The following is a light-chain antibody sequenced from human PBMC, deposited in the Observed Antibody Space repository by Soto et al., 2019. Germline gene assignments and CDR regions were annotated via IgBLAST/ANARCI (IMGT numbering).Light chain of an antibody. Sequence: QSVLTQPPSVSGAPGQRVTISCTESSSKIGGGYDVHWYQQLPGTAPKLLIHDNSNRPAGVPDRFSVSKSGTSASLAIPGLHADDAAYYYCPSYDSILSGWVFGGGTQLTVL. CDR3: PSYDSILSGWV. CDR2: DNS. J-gene: IGLJ3*02. V-gene: IGLV1-40*01. CDR1: SSKIGGGYD.